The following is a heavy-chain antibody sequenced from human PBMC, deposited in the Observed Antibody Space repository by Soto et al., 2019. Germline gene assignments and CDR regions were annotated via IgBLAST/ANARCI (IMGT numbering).Heavy chain of an antibody. CDR1: GGSFVSSA. CDR2: IIPVFDKA. J-gene: IGHJ3*01. CDR3: ARLRRDWGDAFDL. Sequence: SGKVSYAASGGSFVSSAIIWVRQAPAQGLEWMGEIIPVFDKANYAQNFQGRLTITADEPTGTVFMQLSSLRSEDTAVYFCARLRRDWGDAFDLWGLGTLVTVSS. V-gene: IGHV1-69*13. D-gene: IGHD3-16*01.